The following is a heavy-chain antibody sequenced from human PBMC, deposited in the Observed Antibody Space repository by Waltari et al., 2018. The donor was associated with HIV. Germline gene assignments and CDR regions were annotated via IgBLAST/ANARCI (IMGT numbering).Heavy chain of an antibody. CDR2: IKQDGGEK. CDR1: GFTFSSFW. CDR3: ARDRPPDDYSNYYYHYGMDV. J-gene: IGHJ6*02. Sequence: AASGFTFSSFWMSWVRQAPGKGLEWVANIKQDGGEKYYVDSVKGRFTISRDNAKKSLYLQMNSLRAEDTAVYYCARDRPPDDYSNYYYHYGMDVWGQGTTVTVSS. D-gene: IGHD4-4*01. V-gene: IGHV3-7*01.